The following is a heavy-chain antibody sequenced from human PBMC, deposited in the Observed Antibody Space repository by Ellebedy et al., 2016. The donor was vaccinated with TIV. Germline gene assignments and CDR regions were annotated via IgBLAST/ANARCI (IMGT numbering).Heavy chain of an antibody. CDR1: GFIFSSYT. V-gene: IGHV3-21*01. CDR3: ARPMVQGNWDYYHNAMDV. D-gene: IGHD3-10*01. Sequence: GESLKISCAASGFIFSSYTMNWVRQAPGKGLEWVSSISSGSSYIYYADSMKGRFTISRDNAKNSLYLQMDSLRAEDTAVYYCARPMVQGNWDYYHNAMDVWGQGTTVTVSS. CDR2: ISSGSSYI. J-gene: IGHJ6*02.